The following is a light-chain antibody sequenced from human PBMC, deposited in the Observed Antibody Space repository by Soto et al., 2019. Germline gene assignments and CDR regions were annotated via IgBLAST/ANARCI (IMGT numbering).Light chain of an antibody. J-gene: IGLJ1*01. CDR2: EVT. V-gene: IGLV2-14*01. Sequence: QSALTQPASVSGSPGQSITISCTGTSSDVGGYKYVSWYQQHPGKAPKLMIFEVTYRPSGVSNRFSGSQSGNTASLTISGLQAEDEADYYCSSYTSGTTLVFGTGTKLTVL. CDR1: SSDVGGYKY. CDR3: SSYTSGTTLV.